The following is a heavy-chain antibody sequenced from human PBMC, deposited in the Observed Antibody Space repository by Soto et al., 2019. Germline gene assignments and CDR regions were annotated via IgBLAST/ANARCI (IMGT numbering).Heavy chain of an antibody. D-gene: IGHD5-18*01. CDR3: ARDSQYSYGYTAFDI. V-gene: IGHV3-11*06. J-gene: IGHJ3*02. CDR1: GFTFGDSY. CDR2: ISPGSRYP. Sequence: GGSLRLSCAGSGFTFGDSYMSWIRQAPGKGLERLSYISPGSRYPAYADSVKGRFTISRDNAKNSLYLQMNSLRAEDTAVYYCARDSQYSYGYTAFDIWGQGTMVTVSS.